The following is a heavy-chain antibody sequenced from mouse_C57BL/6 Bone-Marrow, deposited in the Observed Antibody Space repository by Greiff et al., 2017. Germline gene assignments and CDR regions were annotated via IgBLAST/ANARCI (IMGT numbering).Heavy chain of an antibody. D-gene: IGHD2-1*01. CDR3: AKEGIYYGNYGGFAY. CDR2: IYIGNGYT. Sequence: EVQLQQSGAELVRPGSSVKMSCKTSGYTFTSYGINWVKQRPGQGLEWIGYIYIGNGYTAYTEKFKGKATLTSDTSSITAYMQLSSLTSVDSAIYVCAKEGIYYGNYGGFAYWGQGTLVTVS. J-gene: IGHJ3*01. CDR1: GYTFTSYG. V-gene: IGHV1-58*01.